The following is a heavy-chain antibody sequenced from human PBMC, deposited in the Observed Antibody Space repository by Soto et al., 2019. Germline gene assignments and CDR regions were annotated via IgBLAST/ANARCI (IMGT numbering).Heavy chain of an antibody. J-gene: IGHJ5*02. CDR2: ISGSGDST. D-gene: IGHD5-18*01. CDR1: GFTFSSYA. V-gene: IGHV3-23*01. CDR3: ATGYSYAPFDP. Sequence: GGSLRLSCAASGFTFSSYAMSWVRQAPGKGLEWISGISGSGDSTYYADSVKGRFTISRDNSKNTLYLQMNSLRAEDTAVYYCATGYSYAPFDPWGQGTLVTVSS.